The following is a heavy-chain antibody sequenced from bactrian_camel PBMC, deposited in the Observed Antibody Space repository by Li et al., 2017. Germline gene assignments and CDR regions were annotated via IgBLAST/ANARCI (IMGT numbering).Heavy chain of an antibody. Sequence: HVQLVESGGGSVQAGGSLRLSCAASGYTDCMAWFRQAPGYEREGVAIMSILGSRTTYADSEKGRFTISKDNAKNTLYLQMNAVKSEDTAMYYCAGGYKGGSYLAPSAWTYWGQETQVTVS. V-gene: IGHV3S1*01. D-gene: IGHD2*01. CDR2: MSILGSRT. J-gene: IGHJ4*01. CDR1: GYTDC. CDR3: AGGYKGGSYLAPSAWTY.